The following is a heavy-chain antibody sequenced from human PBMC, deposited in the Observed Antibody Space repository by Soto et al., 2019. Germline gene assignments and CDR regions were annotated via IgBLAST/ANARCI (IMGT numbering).Heavy chain of an antibody. Sequence: QVHLVQSGAEVKKPGASVKVSCKGSGYTFTSYGITWVRQAPGQGLEWMGWISAHNGNTDYAQKLQGRDTVTRDTSQSTAYMELRSLRSDDTAVYYCARGRYGDYWGQGALVTVSS. V-gene: IGHV1-18*01. CDR1: GYTFTSYG. D-gene: IGHD1-1*01. CDR2: ISAHNGNT. J-gene: IGHJ4*02. CDR3: ARGRYGDY.